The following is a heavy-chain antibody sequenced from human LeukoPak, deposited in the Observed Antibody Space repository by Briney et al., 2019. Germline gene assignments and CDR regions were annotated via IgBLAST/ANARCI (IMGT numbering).Heavy chain of an antibody. V-gene: IGHV3-21*01. CDR3: TRDEDFYSSSSDY. CDR2: ISTSSSYI. J-gene: IGHJ4*02. Sequence: GGSLRLSCAASGFTFSGFAMSWIRQAPGKGLEWVSFISTSSSYIYYVDSVKGRFTISRDNAKNSLYLQMNSLRAEDTAVYYCTRDEDFYSSSSDYWGQGTLVTVSS. D-gene: IGHD6-6*01. CDR1: GFTFSGFA.